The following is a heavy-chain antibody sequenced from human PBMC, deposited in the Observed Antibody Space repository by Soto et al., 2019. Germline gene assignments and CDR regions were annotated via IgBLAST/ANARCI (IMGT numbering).Heavy chain of an antibody. D-gene: IGHD3-10*01. CDR3: ARDLPMVRGVYYYKGMDV. V-gene: IGHV1-46*01. CDR1: GYIFTGYH. CDR2: INPSGGST. Sequence: ASVKVSCKASGYIFTGYHMHWVRQAPGQGLEWMGIINPSGGSTSYAQKFQGRVTMTRDTSTSTVYMELSSLRSEDTAVYYCARDLPMVRGVYYYKGMDVWGQGTTVTVSS. J-gene: IGHJ6*01.